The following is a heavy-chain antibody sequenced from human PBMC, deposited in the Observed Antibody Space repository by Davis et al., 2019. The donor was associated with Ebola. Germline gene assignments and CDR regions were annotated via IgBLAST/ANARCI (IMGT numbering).Heavy chain of an antibody. CDR2: IYSGGSR. Sequence: GGSLRLSCAVSGFTVSSNYMNWVRQAPGKGLEWVSVIYSGGSRYYTDSVKGRFIISRDTSKNMLYLQMNSLRAEDTAVYYCARVVTRGWFEYWGQGTLVTVSS. J-gene: IGHJ5*01. CDR1: GFTVSSNY. CDR3: ARVVTRGWFEY. V-gene: IGHV3-53*01.